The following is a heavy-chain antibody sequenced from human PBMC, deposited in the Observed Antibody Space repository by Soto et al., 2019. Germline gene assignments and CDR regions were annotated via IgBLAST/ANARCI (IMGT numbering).Heavy chain of an antibody. D-gene: IGHD5-12*01. CDR3: ERISAYDVLDY. V-gene: IGHV4-59*01. Sequence: SETLSLTCTVSGGSISNYYWNWIRQPPGKGLEWIGYIHHSGTTNYNPSLKSRVTISVDTSKSQFSLRLSSVTAADTAVYFCERISAYDVLDYWGQGTLVTVSS. J-gene: IGHJ4*02. CDR2: IHHSGTT. CDR1: GGSISNYY.